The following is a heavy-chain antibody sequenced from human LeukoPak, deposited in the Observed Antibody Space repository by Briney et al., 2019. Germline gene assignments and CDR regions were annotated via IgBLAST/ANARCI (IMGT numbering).Heavy chain of an antibody. J-gene: IGHJ6*02. CDR1: GFTFSSYA. V-gene: IGHV3-30-3*01. D-gene: IGHD1-1*01. Sequence: GGSLRLSCAASGFTFSSYAMHWVRQAPGKGLEWVAVISYDGSNKYYADSVKGRFTISRDNSRNTLYLQMNSLRAEDTAVYCCAGVQLLYYYYGMDVWGQGTTVTVSS. CDR3: AGVQLLYYYYGMDV. CDR2: ISYDGSNK.